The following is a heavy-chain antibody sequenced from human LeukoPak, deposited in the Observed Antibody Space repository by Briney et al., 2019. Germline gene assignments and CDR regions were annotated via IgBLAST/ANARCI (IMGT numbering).Heavy chain of an antibody. CDR3: ARVGGGDLHDAFDI. Sequence: ASVKVSCKASGYTFTSYGISWVRQAPGQGLEWMGWISAYSGNTNYAQKLQGRVTMTTDTSTSTAYMELRSLRSDDTAVYYCARVGGGDLHDAFDIWAKGQWSPSLQ. J-gene: IGHJ3*02. CDR1: GYTFTSYG. CDR2: ISAYSGNT. V-gene: IGHV1-18*01. D-gene: IGHD2-21*02.